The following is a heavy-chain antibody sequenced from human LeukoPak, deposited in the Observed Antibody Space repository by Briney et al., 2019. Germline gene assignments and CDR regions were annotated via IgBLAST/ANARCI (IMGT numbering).Heavy chain of an antibody. Sequence: ASLKVSCKASGYTCTSYGISWVRQAPGQGLEWMGWISAYNGNTNYAQKLQGRVTMTTDTSTSTAYMELRSLRSDDTAVYYCARRTRARGVINYGMDVWGKGTTVTVSS. CDR2: ISAYNGNT. CDR3: ARRTRARGVINYGMDV. V-gene: IGHV1-18*04. J-gene: IGHJ6*04. D-gene: IGHD3-10*01. CDR1: GYTCTSYG.